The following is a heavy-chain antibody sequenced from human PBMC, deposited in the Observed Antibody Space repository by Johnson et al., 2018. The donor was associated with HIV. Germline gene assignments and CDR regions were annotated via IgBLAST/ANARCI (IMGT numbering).Heavy chain of an antibody. CDR3: GRWNYALDI. V-gene: IGHV3-20*04. D-gene: IGHD1-1*01. CDR2: ITWNGGST. Sequence: VQLVESGGGVVQPGRSLRLSCAASGFTFDDYGMSWVRQAPGKGLEWVSGITWNGGSTGYADSVKGRFTISRDNAKKSLHLQMNSLRAEDTAVYYCGRWNYALDIWGQGTVVTVSS. CDR1: GFTFDDYG. J-gene: IGHJ3*02.